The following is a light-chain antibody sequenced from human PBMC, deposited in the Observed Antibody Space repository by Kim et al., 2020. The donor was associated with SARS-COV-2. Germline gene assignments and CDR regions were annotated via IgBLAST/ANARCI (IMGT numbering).Light chain of an antibody. CDR2: GKN. CDR3: NSPASRGNHLV. V-gene: IGLV3-19*01. CDR1: SLRSYY. J-gene: IGLJ2*01. Sequence: SSELTQDPAVSVALGQTVRITCQGDSLRSYYASWYQQKPGQAPVLVIYGKNNRPSGIPDRFSGSSPGNTASLTITGAPAEDEADYYCNSPASRGNHLVFG.